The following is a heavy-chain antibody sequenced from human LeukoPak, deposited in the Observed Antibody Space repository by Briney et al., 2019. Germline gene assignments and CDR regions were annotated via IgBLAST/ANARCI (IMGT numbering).Heavy chain of an antibody. D-gene: IGHD5-18*01. V-gene: IGHV3-48*01. Sequence: GGSLRLSCAASDSMSRRFKMNWVRQAPGKGLEWVSYISEDSSTIHYADSVKGRFTISRDNAENSLYLQMNSLRAEDTAVYYCARGGYNYGSVFDYWGQGTLVTVSS. J-gene: IGHJ4*02. CDR1: DSMSRRFK. CDR3: ARGGYNYGSVFDY. CDR2: ISEDSSTI.